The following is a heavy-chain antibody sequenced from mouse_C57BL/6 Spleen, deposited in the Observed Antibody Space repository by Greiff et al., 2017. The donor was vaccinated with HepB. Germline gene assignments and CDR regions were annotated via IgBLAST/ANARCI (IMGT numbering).Heavy chain of an antibody. V-gene: IGHV1-64*01. J-gene: IGHJ2*01. CDR3: ANYYGSSLYYFDY. D-gene: IGHD1-1*01. Sequence: VQLQQSGAELVKPGASVKLSCKASGYTFTSYWMHWVKQRPGQGLEWIGMIHPNSGSTNYNEKFKSKATLTVDKSSSTAYMQLSSLTSEDSAVYYCANYYGSSLYYFDYWGQGTTLTVSS. CDR2: IHPNSGST. CDR1: GYTFTSYW.